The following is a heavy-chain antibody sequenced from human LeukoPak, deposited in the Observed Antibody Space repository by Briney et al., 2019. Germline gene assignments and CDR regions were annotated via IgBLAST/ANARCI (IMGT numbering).Heavy chain of an antibody. CDR3: AKISGYYTFDY. CDR2: IRYDGSHK. V-gene: IGHV3-30*02. J-gene: IGHJ4*02. CDR1: GFTFSTYG. D-gene: IGHD3-22*01. Sequence: PGGSLRLSCAASGFTFSTYGMHWVRQAPGKGLEWVAFIRYDGSHKYYTDSVKGRFTISRDNSKNTLYLQMNNLRAEDTALYYCAKISGYYTFDYWGQGTLVTVSS.